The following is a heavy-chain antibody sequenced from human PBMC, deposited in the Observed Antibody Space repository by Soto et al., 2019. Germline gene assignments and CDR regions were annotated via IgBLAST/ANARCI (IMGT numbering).Heavy chain of an antibody. CDR1: GYTFTGHI. J-gene: IGHJ4*02. V-gene: IGHV1-2*02. Sequence: ASVKVSCKTSGYTFTGHIIHWLRQAPGQGLEWLGWINPKSGDKLYAQKFQDRVTMTRDTSISTVYMDLTRLTSDDTAVYYCATLATFTNSGGSDFWGQGALVTVSS. CDR3: ATLATFTNSGGSDF. CDR2: INPKSGDK. D-gene: IGHD3-10*01.